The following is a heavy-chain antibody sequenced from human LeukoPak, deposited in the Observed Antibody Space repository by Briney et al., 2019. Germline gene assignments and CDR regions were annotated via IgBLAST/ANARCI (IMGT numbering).Heavy chain of an antibody. V-gene: IGHV4-61*02. CDR1: GGSISSGSYY. Sequence: SQTLSLTCTVSGGSISSGSYYWSWIRQPAGKGLEWIGRIYTSGSTNYNPSLKSRVTISVDTSKNQFSLKLSSVTAADTAVYYCASYDFWSGSFDYWGQGTLVTVSS. D-gene: IGHD3-3*01. CDR2: IYTSGST. J-gene: IGHJ4*02. CDR3: ASYDFWSGSFDY.